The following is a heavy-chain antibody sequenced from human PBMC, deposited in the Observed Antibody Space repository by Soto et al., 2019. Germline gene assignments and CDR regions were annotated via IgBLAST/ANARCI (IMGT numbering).Heavy chain of an antibody. J-gene: IGHJ4*02. CDR3: ARGGHGDNSWSFDY. V-gene: IGHV1-69*01. CDR2: FIPLFGST. D-gene: IGHD1-1*01. Sequence: QVHLVQSGAEVKKPGSSLKVSCTASGGTFRSYAVSWVRQAPGQGLEWVGGFIPLFGSTNYALDFQGRLTMSADESRTTVYMELSSLRSEDTAVYFCARGGHGDNSWSFDYWGQGTLVTVSS. CDR1: GGTFRSYA.